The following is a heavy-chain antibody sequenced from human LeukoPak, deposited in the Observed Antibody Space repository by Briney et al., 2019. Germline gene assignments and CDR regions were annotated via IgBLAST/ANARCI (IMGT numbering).Heavy chain of an antibody. CDR2: IYYSGST. D-gene: IGHD2-21*02. J-gene: IGHJ3*02. CDR3: ARVRGGDARSAFDI. Sequence: SETLSLTCTVSGGSISGGGYYWSWIRQHPGKGLEWIGYIYYSGSTYYNPSLKSRVTISVDTSKNQFSLKLSSVTAADTAVYYCARVRGGDARSAFDIWGQGTMVTVSS. CDR1: GGSISGGGYY. V-gene: IGHV4-31*03.